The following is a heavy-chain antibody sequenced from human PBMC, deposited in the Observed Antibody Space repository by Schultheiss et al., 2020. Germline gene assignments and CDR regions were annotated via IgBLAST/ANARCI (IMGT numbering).Heavy chain of an antibody. CDR1: GFIFSRYW. V-gene: IGHV3-7*02. CDR3: ASSSTSCYTCWFDP. CDR2: INNDGSEK. D-gene: IGHD2-2*02. Sequence: GESLKISCAASGFIFSRYWMHWVRQAPGKGLEWVANINNDGSEKNYVDSAKGRFAISRDNTKNSLYLQMNSLRAEDTAVYYCASSSTSCYTCWFDPWGQGTLVTVSS. J-gene: IGHJ5*02.